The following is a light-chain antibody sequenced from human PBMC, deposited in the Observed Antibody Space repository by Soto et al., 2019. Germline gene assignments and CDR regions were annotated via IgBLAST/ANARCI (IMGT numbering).Light chain of an antibody. Sequence: IVLTQSPGTLSLSPGDTATLSCTASQSVYSTHLALYQHKVGQAPRLLIYGSSTRATGIPDRFSGSGAGTDFTLTIRRLEPEDFAVYYCQQYGSSPSTFGQGTKVEVK. V-gene: IGKV3-20*01. CDR2: GSS. CDR3: QQYGSSPST. J-gene: IGKJ1*01. CDR1: QSVYSTH.